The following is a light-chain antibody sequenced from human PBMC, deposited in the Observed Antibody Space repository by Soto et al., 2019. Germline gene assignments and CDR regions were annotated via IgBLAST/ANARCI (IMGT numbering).Light chain of an antibody. Sequence: EIVLTQSPATLSLSPGERATLSCRASQSVSSYLAWYQQKPGQAPRLLIYDASNRATSIPARFSGSGSGTDFTLTISSLEPEDFAVYYCQQRELTFGGGTKVEI. CDR2: DAS. V-gene: IGKV3-11*01. J-gene: IGKJ4*01. CDR1: QSVSSY. CDR3: QQRELT.